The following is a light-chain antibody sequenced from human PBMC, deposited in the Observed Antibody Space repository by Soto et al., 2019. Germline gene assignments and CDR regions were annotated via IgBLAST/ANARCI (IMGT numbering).Light chain of an antibody. CDR3: LQDFNFPFT. V-gene: IGKV1-6*01. CDR1: QDIRNH. CDR2: AAS. Sequence: AIQMTQSPSSLSASVGDRVTITCRASQDIRNHLAWYQQKPGTAPKVLISAASSLQTGVPSRFSGSGSGTDFTLTISSLQPEDFATYYCLQDFNFPFTFGQGTKLVVK. J-gene: IGKJ2*01.